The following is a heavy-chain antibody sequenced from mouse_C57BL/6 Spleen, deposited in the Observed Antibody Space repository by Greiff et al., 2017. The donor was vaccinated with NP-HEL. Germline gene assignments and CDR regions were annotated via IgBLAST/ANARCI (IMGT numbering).Heavy chain of an antibody. CDR2: IYPGDGDT. V-gene: IGHV1-80*01. CDR1: GYAFSSYW. D-gene: IGHD2-4*01. J-gene: IGHJ3*01. CDR3: ARFPSYDYDWFAY. Sequence: QVQLQQSGAELVKPGASVKISCKASGYAFSSYWMNWVKQRPGKGLEWIGQIYPGDGDTNYNGKFKGKATLTADKSSSTAYMQLSSLTSEDSAVYFCARFPSYDYDWFAYWGQGTLVTVSA.